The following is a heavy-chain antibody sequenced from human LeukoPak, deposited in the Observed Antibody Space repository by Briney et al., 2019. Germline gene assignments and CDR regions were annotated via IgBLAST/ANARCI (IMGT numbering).Heavy chain of an antibody. Sequence: GGSLRLSCAASGFTFSSYAMNWVRQAPGKGLEWVSSISGSGDRTYYADSVNGRFTISRDNSKNTLYLQMNSLRAEDTAIYYCAKGGPYSSSWGGKFDHWGQGTLVTVSS. CDR2: ISGSGDRT. V-gene: IGHV3-23*01. D-gene: IGHD6-13*01. J-gene: IGHJ4*02. CDR1: GFTFSSYA. CDR3: AKGGPYSSSWGGKFDH.